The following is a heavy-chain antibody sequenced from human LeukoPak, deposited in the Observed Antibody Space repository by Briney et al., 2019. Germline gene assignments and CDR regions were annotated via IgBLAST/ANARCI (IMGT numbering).Heavy chain of an antibody. V-gene: IGHV6-1*01. D-gene: IGHD2-2*01. CDR3: ARRLTQYDCFDP. CDR1: GDSVSSNSVT. CDR2: TYYRSTWYN. J-gene: IGHJ5*02. Sequence: SQTLSLTCAISGDSVSSNSVTWNWIRQSPSRGLEWLGRTYYRSTWYNDYAVSVRGRITVNPDTSKNQFPLHPNSVTPEDTAVYYCARRLTQYDCFDPWGQGILVTVSS.